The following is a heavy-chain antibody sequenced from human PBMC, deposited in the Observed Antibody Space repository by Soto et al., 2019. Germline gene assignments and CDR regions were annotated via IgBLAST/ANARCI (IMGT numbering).Heavy chain of an antibody. V-gene: IGHV3-30*18. CDR2: ISYDGSNK. CDR1: GFTFSSYG. J-gene: IGHJ4*02. Sequence: QVQLVESGGGVVQPGRSLRLSCAASGFTFSSYGMHWVRQAPGKGLEWVAVISYDGSNKYYADSVKGRFTISRDNSKNTLYLQMNSLRAEDTAVYYWAKGAPFDYWGQGTLVTVSS. CDR3: AKGAPFDY.